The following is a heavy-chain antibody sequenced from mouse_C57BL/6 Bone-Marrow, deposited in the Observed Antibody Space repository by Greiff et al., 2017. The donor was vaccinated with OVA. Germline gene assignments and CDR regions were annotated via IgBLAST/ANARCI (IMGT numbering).Heavy chain of an antibody. CDR1: GYTFTDYY. CDR2: INPNNGGT. D-gene: IGHD4-1*01. CDR3: ARWGWDVRFDY. Sequence: EVQLQQSGPELVKPGASVKISCKASGYTFTDYYMNWVKQSHGKSLEWIGDINPNNGGTSYNQKFKGKATLTVDKSSSTAYMELRSLTSEDSAVYYCARWGWDVRFDYWGQGTTLTVSS. J-gene: IGHJ2*01. V-gene: IGHV1-26*01.